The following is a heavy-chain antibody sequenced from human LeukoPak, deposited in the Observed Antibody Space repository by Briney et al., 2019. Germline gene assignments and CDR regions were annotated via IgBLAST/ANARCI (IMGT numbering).Heavy chain of an antibody. Sequence: GGSLRLSCAASGFTFSDYYMSWIRQAPGKGLEWVSYISSSGSTIYYADSVKGRFTISRDNAKNSLYLQMNSLRAEDTAVYYCARGITYYYDSSGYYSGNWFDPWGQGTLVTVSS. J-gene: IGHJ5*02. V-gene: IGHV3-11*04. D-gene: IGHD3-22*01. CDR3: ARGITYYYDSSGYYSGNWFDP. CDR2: ISSSGSTI. CDR1: GFTFSDYY.